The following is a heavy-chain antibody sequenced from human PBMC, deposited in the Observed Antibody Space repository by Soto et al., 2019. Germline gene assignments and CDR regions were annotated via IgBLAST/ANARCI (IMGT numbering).Heavy chain of an antibody. CDR3: ARESFPGSL. CDR1: GFTFSSYS. V-gene: IGHV3-48*02. Sequence: EVQLVESGGGLVQPGGSLRLSCAASGFTFSSYSMNWVRQAPGKGLEWVSYISGSTTTIYYANSVKGRFTISRDNAKNSLYLQMNSLRDEDTAVYYCARESFPGSLWGRGTLVTVSS. J-gene: IGHJ2*01. CDR2: ISGSTTTI.